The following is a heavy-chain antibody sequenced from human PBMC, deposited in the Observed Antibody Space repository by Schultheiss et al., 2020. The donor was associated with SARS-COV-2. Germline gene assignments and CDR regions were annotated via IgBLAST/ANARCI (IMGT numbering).Heavy chain of an antibody. CDR1: GFTFSSYW. Sequence: GESLKISCAASGFTFSSYWMHWVRQAPGKGLVWVSRINSDGSSTSYADSVKGRFTISRDNAKNTLYLQMNSLRAEDTAVYYCARDLDGDYGLYYFDYWGQGTLVTVSS. V-gene: IGHV3-74*01. D-gene: IGHD4-17*01. CDR2: INSDGSST. CDR3: ARDLDGDYGLYYFDY. J-gene: IGHJ4*02.